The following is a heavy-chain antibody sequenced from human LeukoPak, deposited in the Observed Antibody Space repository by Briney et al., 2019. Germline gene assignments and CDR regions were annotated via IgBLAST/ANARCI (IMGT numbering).Heavy chain of an antibody. CDR3: ARAFSGRVQLWLYYYYYYMDV. CDR1: GYTFTSYD. Sequence: ASVKVSCKASGYTFTSYDINWVRQATGQGLEWMGWMNPNSGNTSYAQKFQGRVTMTRNTSISTAYMELSSLRSEDTAVYYCARAFSGRVQLWLYYYYYYMDVWGKGTTVTVSS. D-gene: IGHD5-18*01. V-gene: IGHV1-8*01. J-gene: IGHJ6*03. CDR2: MNPNSGNT.